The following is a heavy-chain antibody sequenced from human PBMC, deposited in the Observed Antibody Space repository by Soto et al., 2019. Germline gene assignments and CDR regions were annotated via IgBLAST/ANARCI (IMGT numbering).Heavy chain of an antibody. CDR1: GFTFSTYW. CDR3: VCGGNFFIY. V-gene: IGHV3-7*01. J-gene: IGHJ4*02. Sequence: EVQLVESGGGLVQPGGSLRLSCAASGFTFSTYWMTWVRQLPGKGLEWVANMDQDGSETYYVDSVRGRFTVSRDNAQNSLYLQMNSLRVEDTAVYYCVCGGNFFIYWGQGTLVTVSP. CDR2: MDQDGSET. D-gene: IGHD3-16*01.